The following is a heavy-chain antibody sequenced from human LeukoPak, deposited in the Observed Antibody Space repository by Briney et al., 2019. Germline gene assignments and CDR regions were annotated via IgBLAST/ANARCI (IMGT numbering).Heavy chain of an antibody. CDR1: GFTFSNSW. D-gene: IGHD2-15*01. CDR3: TTDGPIVVVVAATDNWFDP. J-gene: IGHJ5*02. CDR2: INNKADGGTT. Sequence: GGSLRLTCAASGFTFSNSWMSWVRQPPGKGLEWVGLINNKADGGTTDYAAPVKGRFTISRDDSKNTLYLQMNSLKTEDTAVYYCTTDGPIVVVVAATDNWFDPWGQGTLVTVSS. V-gene: IGHV3-15*01.